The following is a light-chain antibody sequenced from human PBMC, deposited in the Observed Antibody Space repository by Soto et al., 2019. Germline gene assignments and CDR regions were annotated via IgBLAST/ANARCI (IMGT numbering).Light chain of an antibody. CDR1: QTISSW. CDR3: QHYNSYSEA. J-gene: IGKJ1*01. V-gene: IGKV1-5*03. Sequence: DIQMTQSPSSLSGSVGDRVTITCRASQTISSWLAWYQQKPGKAPKXXIYKASTLKSGVPSRFSGSGYGTEFNLTISSLQTDDFATYYCQHYNSYSEAFGQGTKVDIK. CDR2: KAS.